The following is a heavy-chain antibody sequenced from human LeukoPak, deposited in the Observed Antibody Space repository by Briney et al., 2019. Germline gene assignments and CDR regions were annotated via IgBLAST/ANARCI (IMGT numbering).Heavy chain of an antibody. CDR1: GFTFSSYS. CDR2: ISSSSSTI. CDR3: ARVWATAMVWEGNFDP. J-gene: IGHJ5*02. Sequence: GGSLRLSCAASGFTFSSYSMNWVRQAPGKGLEWVSYISSSSSTIYYADSVKGRFTISRDNAKNSLYLQMNSLRAEDTAVYYCARVWATAMVWEGNFDPWGQGTLVTVSS. V-gene: IGHV3-48*01. D-gene: IGHD5-18*01.